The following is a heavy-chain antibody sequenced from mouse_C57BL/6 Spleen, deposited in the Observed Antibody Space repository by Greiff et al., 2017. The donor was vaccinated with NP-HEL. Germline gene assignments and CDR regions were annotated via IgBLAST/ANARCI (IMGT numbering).Heavy chain of an antibody. CDR1: GFTFSDYG. V-gene: IGHV5-17*01. CDR3: ARSYSNYGGWFAY. D-gene: IGHD2-5*01. CDR2: ISSGSSTI. Sequence: EVKLVESGGGLVKPGGSLKLSCAASGFTFSDYGMHWVRQAPEKGLEWVAYISSGSSTIYYADTVKGRFTISRDNAKKTLFLQMTSLRSEDTAMYYCARSYSNYGGWFAYWGQGTLVTVSA. J-gene: IGHJ3*01.